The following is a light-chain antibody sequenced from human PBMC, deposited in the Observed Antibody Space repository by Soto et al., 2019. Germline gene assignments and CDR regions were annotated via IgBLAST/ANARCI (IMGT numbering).Light chain of an antibody. J-gene: IGLJ1*01. CDR1: SSDVGDYKY. CDR2: VNR. Sequence: QSVLTQPASVSGSPGQSITISCTGTSSDVGDYKYVSWYQQHPDKAPKLIIFVNRNRPSGISNRFSASKSGNTASLTISGLQDEHQADYYCSSYTSSDTPYVFGTGTKVTVL. CDR3: SSYTSSDTPYV. V-gene: IGLV2-14*01.